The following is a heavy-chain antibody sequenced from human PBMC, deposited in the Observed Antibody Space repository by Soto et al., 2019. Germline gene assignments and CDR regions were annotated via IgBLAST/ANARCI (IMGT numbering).Heavy chain of an antibody. Sequence: EVQLFNSGGGLVQPGGSLRLSCAASGFTFSSYAMSWVRQAPGKGLEWVSGISGGGGSTHYADSVKGRFTISRDNSKNTLYLQMNSLRAEDTAVYYCAKVRGVLYFDYWGQGTLVTVSS. V-gene: IGHV3-23*01. CDR2: ISGGGGST. J-gene: IGHJ4*02. D-gene: IGHD3-10*01. CDR1: GFTFSSYA. CDR3: AKVRGVLYFDY.